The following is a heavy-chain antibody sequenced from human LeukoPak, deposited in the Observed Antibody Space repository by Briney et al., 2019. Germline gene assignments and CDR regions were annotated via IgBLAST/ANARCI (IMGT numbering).Heavy chain of an antibody. CDR3: ARHPSYTSGWPLDY. D-gene: IGHD6-19*01. CDR2: IDPSDSYT. V-gene: IGHV5-10-1*01. Sequence: GESLKISCKGSGYSFTSYWISWVRQMPGKGLEWMGRIDPSDSYTNYSPSFQGHVTISADKSITTAYLQWSSLKASDTAIYYCARHPSYTSGWPLDYWGQGTLVTVSS. J-gene: IGHJ4*02. CDR1: GYSFTSYW.